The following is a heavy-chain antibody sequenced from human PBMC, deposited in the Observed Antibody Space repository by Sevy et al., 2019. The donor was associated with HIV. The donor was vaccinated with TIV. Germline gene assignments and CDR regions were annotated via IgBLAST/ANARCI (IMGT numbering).Heavy chain of an antibody. D-gene: IGHD2-8*01. V-gene: IGHV3-30-3*01. CDR3: TTLTHCANVECPTDY. J-gene: IGHJ4*02. CDR1: GFTFNSYA. Sequence: GGSLRLSCAASGFTFNSYAMNWVRQAPGKGLQWVATISNDGGDDFYADSVKGRFTISRDNSKNSAHLQMRNLRPEDTAIYYCTTLTHCANVECPTDYWGQRTLVTVSS. CDR2: ISNDGGDD.